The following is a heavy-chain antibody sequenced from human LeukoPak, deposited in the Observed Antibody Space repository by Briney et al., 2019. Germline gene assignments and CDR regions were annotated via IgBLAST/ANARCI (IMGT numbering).Heavy chain of an antibody. V-gene: IGHV3-30*02. CDR3: ARDYYGSGSPIDY. J-gene: IGHJ4*02. D-gene: IGHD3-10*01. Sequence: GGSLRLSCAASGFTFSSYGMHWVRRAPGKGLEWVAFTRYDGSNEYYADSVKGRHTISRDNAKNSLYLQMNSLRAEDTAVYYCARDYYGSGSPIDYWGQGTLVTVSS. CDR2: TRYDGSNE. CDR1: GFTFSSYG.